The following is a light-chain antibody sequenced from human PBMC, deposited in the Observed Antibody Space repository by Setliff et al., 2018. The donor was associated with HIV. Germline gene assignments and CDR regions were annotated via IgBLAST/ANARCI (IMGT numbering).Light chain of an antibody. CDR2: DVT. V-gene: IGLV2-14*03. CDR3: SSYTSSIPLYV. Sequence: LTQPASVSGSPGQSITISCTGTRSDVGGSNYVSWYQQYPDKAPKLMIYDVTNRPSGISNRFSGSKSGNTASLTISGLQAEDEADYYCSSYTSSIPLYVFGTGTKVTV. J-gene: IGLJ1*01. CDR1: RSDVGGSNY.